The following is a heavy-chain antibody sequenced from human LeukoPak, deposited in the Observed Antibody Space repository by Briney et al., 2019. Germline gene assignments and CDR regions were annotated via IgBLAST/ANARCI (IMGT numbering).Heavy chain of an antibody. J-gene: IGHJ4*02. Sequence: GGSLRLSCTASKFTFSNYGMQRVRQAPGKGLEWVAVISSDGGTKYYADSVKGRFTLSRDNSRNTLDLQMNSLGPEDTAVYYCAKEYDSGGYGAYFDYWGQGTLVTVSS. CDR1: KFTFSNYG. D-gene: IGHD3-10*01. CDR3: AKEYDSGGYGAYFDY. V-gene: IGHV3-30*18. CDR2: ISSDGGTK.